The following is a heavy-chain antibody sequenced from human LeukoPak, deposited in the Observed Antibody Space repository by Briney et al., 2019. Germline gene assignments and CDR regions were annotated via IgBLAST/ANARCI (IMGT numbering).Heavy chain of an antibody. CDR2: ISSSSSTI. J-gene: IGHJ4*02. D-gene: IGHD1-26*01. CDR1: GFTFSSYS. V-gene: IGHV3-48*01. CDR3: ARDSRSYIDYFDY. Sequence: PGGSLRLSCAASGFTFSSYSMNWVRQAPGKGLEWVSYISSSSSTIYYADSVKGRFTISRDNAKNSLYLQMNSLRAEDTAVYYCARDSRSYIDYFDYWGQGTLVTVSS.